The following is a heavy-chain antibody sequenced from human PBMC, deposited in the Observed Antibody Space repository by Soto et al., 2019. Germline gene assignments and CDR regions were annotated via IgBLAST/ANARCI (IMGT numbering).Heavy chain of an antibody. CDR3: ARDLWGYCGTDCYPLDV. D-gene: IGHD2-21*02. J-gene: IGHJ6*02. CDR1: GGSISSGPYS. CDR2: MYNTGST. V-gene: IGHV4-61*01. Sequence: PSETLSLTCTVSGGSISSGPYSWGWIRQPPGEGLEWIGYMYNTGSTVYNPSFKSRVTISVDTSKNQFSLKLNSVTAADTAVYYCARDLWGYCGTDCYPLDVWGQGTTVTVSS.